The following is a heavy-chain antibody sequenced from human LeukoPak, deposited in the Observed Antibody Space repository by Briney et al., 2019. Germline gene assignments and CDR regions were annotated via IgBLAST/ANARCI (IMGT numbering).Heavy chain of an antibody. CDR1: GFSLTTRGVG. J-gene: IGHJ4*02. Sequence: SGPTLVNPTQTLTLTCTVSGFSLTTRGVGVGWIRQPPGKALEWLALIYWDDDKRYSPSLKSRLTITKDTSKNQVVLTMTNMDPVDKATYYCAHRTDLYSSSWYWGYWGQGTLVTVSS. CDR2: IYWDDDK. D-gene: IGHD6-13*01. V-gene: IGHV2-5*02. CDR3: AHRTDLYSSSWYWGY.